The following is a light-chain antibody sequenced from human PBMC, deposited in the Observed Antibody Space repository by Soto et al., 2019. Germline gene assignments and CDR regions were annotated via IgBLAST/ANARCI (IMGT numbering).Light chain of an antibody. J-gene: IGKJ1*01. CDR1: QSVSSN. CDR2: GAS. CDR3: QQYNNWPRT. V-gene: IGKV3-15*01. Sequence: EIVMTQSPATLSASPGERATLSCRASQSVSSNLAWYQQKPGQAPRLLIYGASTRATGIPARFSGSGSGTEFTLTISSLQSEDFAVCYCQQYNNWPRTFGQGTKV.